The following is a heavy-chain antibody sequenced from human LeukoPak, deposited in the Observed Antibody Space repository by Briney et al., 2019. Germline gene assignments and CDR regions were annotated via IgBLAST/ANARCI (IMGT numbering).Heavy chain of an antibody. Sequence: ASVRVSCKASGYTFTSYDINWVRQATGQGLEWMGWMNPNSGNTGYAQKFQGRVTITRNTSISTAYMELSSLRSEDTAVYYCARGCSTSCRRNNWFDPWGQGTLVTVSS. J-gene: IGHJ5*02. V-gene: IGHV1-8*03. D-gene: IGHD2-2*01. CDR3: ARGCSTSCRRNNWFDP. CDR1: GYTFTSYD. CDR2: MNPNSGNT.